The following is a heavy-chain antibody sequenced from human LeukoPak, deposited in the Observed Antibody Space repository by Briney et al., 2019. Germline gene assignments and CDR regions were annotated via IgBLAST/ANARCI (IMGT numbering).Heavy chain of an antibody. D-gene: IGHD2-15*01. J-gene: IGHJ4*02. Sequence: GGSVTLFCGVSVFTFSSYRMNWVRQAPGKGLEWVSSISSSSNYIYYADSVTSRFTMSRDNAKNSLYLQMNSLRAEDTAVYYCARDLQVDATSNLYWGQGTLVTVSS. CDR1: VFTFSSYR. CDR3: ARDLQVDATSNLY. V-gene: IGHV3-21*01. CDR2: ISSSSNYI.